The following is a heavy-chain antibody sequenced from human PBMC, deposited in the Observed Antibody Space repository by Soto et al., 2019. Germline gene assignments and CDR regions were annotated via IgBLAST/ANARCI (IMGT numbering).Heavy chain of an antibody. CDR2: IYYSGST. D-gene: IGHD3-10*01. CDR1: GGSISSGAYY. CDR3: ARGYYYGSGSYYKPSDY. J-gene: IGHJ4*02. Sequence: QVQLQESGPGLVKPSQTLSLTCTVSGGSISSGAYYWSWIRQHPGKGLEWIGYIYYSGSTYYNPSLRSRVAISVHTSENQFSLRLTSVTAADTAVYYCARGYYYGSGSYYKPSDYWGQGILVTVSS. V-gene: IGHV4-31*03.